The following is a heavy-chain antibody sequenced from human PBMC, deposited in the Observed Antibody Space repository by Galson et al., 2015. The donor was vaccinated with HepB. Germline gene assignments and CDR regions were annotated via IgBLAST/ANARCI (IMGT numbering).Heavy chain of an antibody. Sequence: VKVSCKASGGTFSSYAISWVRQAPGQGLEWMGRIIPILGIANYAQKFQGRVTITADKSTSTAYMELSSLRSEDTAVYYCARVNYDFWSGYYTGNYYMDVWGKGTTVTVSS. CDR2: IIPILGIA. D-gene: IGHD3-3*01. CDR1: GGTFSSYA. J-gene: IGHJ6*03. CDR3: ARVNYDFWSGYYTGNYYMDV. V-gene: IGHV1-69*04.